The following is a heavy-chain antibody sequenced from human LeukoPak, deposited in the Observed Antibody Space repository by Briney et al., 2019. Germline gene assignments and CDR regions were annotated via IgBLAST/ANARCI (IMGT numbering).Heavy chain of an antibody. D-gene: IGHD6-13*01. CDR1: GYSFIGYY. V-gene: IGHV1-2*02. Sequence: ASVQVSCKASGYSFIGYYMHWVRQAPGQGLEWMGWINPNSGGTNYAQKFLGRVTMTRDTSISTAYMELSSLRSDDTALYYCARLGEDVEAAGFLWGQGTLVTVSS. CDR3: ARLGEDVEAAGFL. J-gene: IGHJ4*02. CDR2: INPNSGGT.